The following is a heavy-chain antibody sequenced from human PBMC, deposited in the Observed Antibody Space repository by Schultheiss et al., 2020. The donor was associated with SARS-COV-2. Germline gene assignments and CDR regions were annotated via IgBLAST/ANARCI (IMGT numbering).Heavy chain of an antibody. V-gene: IGHV3-30*04. D-gene: IGHD6-13*01. CDR3: ARGFGDYSSSRLDY. J-gene: IGHJ4*02. Sequence: GESLKISCATSRFTFSSYAMHWVRQAPGKGLEWVAIISSDGSNKYYADSVKGRFTISRDNSKNTLYLQMNSLRTEDTAVYHCARGFGDYSSSRLDYWGQGTLVTVSS. CDR1: RFTFSSYA. CDR2: ISSDGSNK.